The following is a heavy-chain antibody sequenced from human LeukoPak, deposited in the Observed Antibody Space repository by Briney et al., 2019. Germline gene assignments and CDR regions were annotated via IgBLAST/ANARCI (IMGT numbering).Heavy chain of an antibody. V-gene: IGHV4-59*01. CDR3: ARGPYYYNSDAAYYFDY. J-gene: IGHJ4*02. Sequence: SETLPLTCTVSGGSLSSYYWSWIRQSPGKGLEWIGYIYYNGNSNYNPSLKSRVTISVDTSKNQFSLKMNSVTAADTAVYYCARGPYYYNSDAAYYFDYWGQGALVTVSS. CDR1: GGSLSSYY. CDR2: IYYNGNS. D-gene: IGHD3-22*01.